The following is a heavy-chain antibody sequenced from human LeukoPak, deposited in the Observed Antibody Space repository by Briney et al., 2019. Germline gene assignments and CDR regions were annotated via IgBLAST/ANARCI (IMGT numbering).Heavy chain of an antibody. J-gene: IGHJ4*02. CDR2: IYYSGST. Sequence: SETLSLTCTVSGGSISNYYWSWIRQPPGKGLEWIGYIYYSGSTNYNPSLKSRVTISIDTSKNQFSLELSSVTAADTAVYYCARVQDGYNVIFFDYWGQGTLVTVSS. D-gene: IGHD5-24*01. CDR3: ARVQDGYNVIFFDY. V-gene: IGHV4-59*01. CDR1: GGSISNYY.